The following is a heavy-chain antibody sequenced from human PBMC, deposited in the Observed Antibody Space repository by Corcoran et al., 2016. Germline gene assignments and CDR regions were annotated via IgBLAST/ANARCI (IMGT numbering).Heavy chain of an antibody. CDR1: GYTFTSYG. J-gene: IGHJ4*02. Sequence: QVQLVQSGTEVKKPGASVKVSCKASGYTFTSYGISWVRQAPGQGLEWMGWISAYNGNTNYAQELQGRVTMTTDTSTTTAYMELRSLRSDDTAVYYCARDSSYSDSSGPGDYWGQGTLVTVSS. D-gene: IGHD3-22*01. V-gene: IGHV1-18*01. CDR3: ARDSSYSDSSGPGDY. CDR2: ISAYNGNT.